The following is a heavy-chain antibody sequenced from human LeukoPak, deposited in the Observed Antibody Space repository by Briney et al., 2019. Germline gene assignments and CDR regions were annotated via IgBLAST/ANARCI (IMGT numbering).Heavy chain of an antibody. CDR3: AREASEEGGWFDP. Sequence: ASVKVSCKASGYTFTSYYIHWVRQAPGQGLEWMGIINPSGGTTSYAQKFQGRVTMTRDTSTSTVYMVLSSLRSEDTALYYCAREASEEGGWFDPWGQGTLVTVSS. J-gene: IGHJ5*02. CDR1: GYTFTSYY. D-gene: IGHD3-16*01. CDR2: INPSGGTT. V-gene: IGHV1-46*03.